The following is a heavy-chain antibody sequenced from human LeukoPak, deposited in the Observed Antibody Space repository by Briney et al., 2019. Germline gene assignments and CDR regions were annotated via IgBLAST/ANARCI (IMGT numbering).Heavy chain of an antibody. CDR2: MNPNSGNT. V-gene: IGHV1-8*01. J-gene: IGHJ6*02. CDR1: GYTFTSYD. Sequence: ASVKVSCKASGYTFTSYDINWVRQATGQGLEWMGWMNPNSGNTGYAQKFQGRVTMTRNTSISTAYMELSSLRSEDTAVYYCARGGTYYDFWSGYYDYYGMDVWGQGITVTVSS. D-gene: IGHD3-3*01. CDR3: ARGGTYYDFWSGYYDYYGMDV.